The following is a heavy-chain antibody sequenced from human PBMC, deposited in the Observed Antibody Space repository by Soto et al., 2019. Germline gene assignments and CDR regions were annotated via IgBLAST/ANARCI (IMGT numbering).Heavy chain of an antibody. Sequence: WGSLILSCAASGFNFSSYAMSWVRQAPGKGLEWVSAISGSGGSTYYADSVKGQVTISADKSISTAYLQWSSLKASDTAMYYCARRDRWFGDHYGMDVWGQGTTVTVSS. D-gene: IGHD3-10*01. CDR2: ISGSGGST. J-gene: IGHJ6*02. CDR3: ARRDRWFGDHYGMDV. V-gene: IGHV3-23*01. CDR1: GFNFSSYA.